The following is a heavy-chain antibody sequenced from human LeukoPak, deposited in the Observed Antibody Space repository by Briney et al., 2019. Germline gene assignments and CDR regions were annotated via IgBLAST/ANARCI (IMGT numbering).Heavy chain of an antibody. J-gene: IGHJ4*02. V-gene: IGHV3-30*18. Sequence: GRSLRLSCVGSGFIFSNYGTHWVRQAPGKGLEWESFISYDGSKKYYVDSVKGRFIISRDNSKNTLYLQMNSLRAEDTAVYYCAKDLHGDYEGDLDYWGQGTLVTVSS. CDR2: ISYDGSKK. D-gene: IGHD4-17*01. CDR3: AKDLHGDYEGDLDY. CDR1: GFIFSNYG.